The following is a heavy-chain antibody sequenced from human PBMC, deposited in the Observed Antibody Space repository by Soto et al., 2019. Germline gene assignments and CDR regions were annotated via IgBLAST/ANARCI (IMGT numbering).Heavy chain of an antibody. CDR3: ARYAVAGNGGVRFDY. CDR2: IYYSGST. Sequence: SETLSLTCTVSGGSISSYYWSWIRQPPGKGLEWIGYIYYSGSTNYNPSLKSRVTISVDTSKNQFSLKLSSVTAADTAVYYCARYAVAGNGGVRFDYWGQGTLVTVSS. V-gene: IGHV4-59*01. CDR1: GGSISSYY. D-gene: IGHD6-19*01. J-gene: IGHJ4*02.